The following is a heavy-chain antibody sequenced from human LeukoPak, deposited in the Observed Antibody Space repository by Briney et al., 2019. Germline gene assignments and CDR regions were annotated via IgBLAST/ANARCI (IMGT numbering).Heavy chain of an antibody. D-gene: IGHD6-25*01. CDR1: GLAFSVSA. J-gene: IGHJ6*04. CDR2: IKTKADNYAT. V-gene: IGHV3-73*01. Sequence: GGSLRLSCSAAGLAFSVSAIHWVRQASGKGLEWVGRIKTKADNYATAYAASVKGRFTISRDDSTNTAYLQMNSLKTEDTAVYYCTHPAYYYNVDVWGKGTTVTVSS. CDR3: THPAYYYNVDV.